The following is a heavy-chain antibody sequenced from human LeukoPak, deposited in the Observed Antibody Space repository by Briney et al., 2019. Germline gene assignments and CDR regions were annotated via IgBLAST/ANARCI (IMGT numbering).Heavy chain of an antibody. CDR1: GFSFSNYA. CDR3: ARVQGHPPNGLDI. V-gene: IGHV3-21*01. D-gene: IGHD2-8*01. J-gene: IGHJ3*02. Sequence: GGSLRLSCAASGFSFSNYAVSWVRQAPGKGLEWVSSISSSSSYIYYADSVKGRFTISRDNAKNSLYLQMNSLRAEDTAVYYCARVQGHPPNGLDIWGQGTMVTVSS. CDR2: ISSSSSYI.